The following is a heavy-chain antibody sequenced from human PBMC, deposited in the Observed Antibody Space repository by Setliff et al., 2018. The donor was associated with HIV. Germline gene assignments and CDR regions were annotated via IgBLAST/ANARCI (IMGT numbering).Heavy chain of an antibody. J-gene: IGHJ4*02. D-gene: IGHD3-22*01. CDR2: IPYSGST. Sequence: SETLSLTCTVSGGSISSSSYYWGWIRQPPGKGLEWIVSIPYSGSTYYNPSLKSRVSLSVDTSKNQFSLNLSSVTAADTAVYYCASGEPYYYDSTGYSGNYFDYWGQGTLVTVSS. V-gene: IGHV4-39*07. CDR3: ASGEPYYYDSTGYSGNYFDY. CDR1: GGSISSSSYY.